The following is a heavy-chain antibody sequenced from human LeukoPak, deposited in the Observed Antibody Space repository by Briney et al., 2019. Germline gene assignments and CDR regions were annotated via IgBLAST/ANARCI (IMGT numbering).Heavy chain of an antibody. J-gene: IGHJ4*02. CDR2: IIPIFGTA. D-gene: IGHD3-22*01. CDR3: ASSPLYYDSSGRPFDY. V-gene: IGHV1-69*05. Sequence: VASVKVSCKASGGTFSSYAISCVRQAPGQGLEWMGGIIPIFGTANYAQKFQGRVTITTDESTSTAYMELSSLRSEDTAVYYCASSPLYYDSSGRPFDYWGQGTLVTVSS. CDR1: GGTFSSYA.